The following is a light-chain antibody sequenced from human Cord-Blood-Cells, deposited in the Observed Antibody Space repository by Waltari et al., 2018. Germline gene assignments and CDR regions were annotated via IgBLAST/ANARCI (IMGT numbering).Light chain of an antibody. J-gene: IGLJ3*02. CDR3: QSYDSSLSGWV. Sequence: QSVLTQPPSVSGAPGQRVTISCTGSSSNIGAGYDVHWYQQLPGTAPQLLIYGNCIRPSGVPDRFSGSKSGTAASLAITGLQAEDEADYYCQSYDSSLSGWVFGGGTKLTVL. CDR1: SSNIGAGYD. V-gene: IGLV1-40*01. CDR2: GNC.